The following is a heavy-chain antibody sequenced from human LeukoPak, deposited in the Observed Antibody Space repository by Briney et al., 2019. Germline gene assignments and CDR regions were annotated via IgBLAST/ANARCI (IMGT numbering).Heavy chain of an antibody. CDR3: VKGGGSVFFAY. V-gene: IGHV3-23*01. D-gene: IGHD1-26*01. J-gene: IGHJ4*02. CDR2: ISTSYGST. CDR1: GFTFSSYA. Sequence: GGSLRLSCAASGFTFSSYAMSWVRQAPGKGLEWVSAISTSYGSTYYADSVRGRFTISRDNSKNTLYLQVNSLRAEDTAVYYCVKGGGSVFFAYWGQGTLLTVPS.